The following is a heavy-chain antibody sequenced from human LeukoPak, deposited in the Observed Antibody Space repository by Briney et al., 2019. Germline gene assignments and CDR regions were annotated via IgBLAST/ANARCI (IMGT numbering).Heavy chain of an antibody. D-gene: IGHD5-24*01. V-gene: IGHV3-11*06. CDR2: ISSSSSDT. J-gene: IGHJ4*02. CDR3: ARGSRTIELGDDY. Sequence: PGGSLLLSCAASGFTFSDSYMSWIRQPPGKGLEWLSYISSSSSDTNYADSVKGRFTISRDNAKNSLYLQMNNLRAEDTAVYYCARGSRTIELGDDYWGQGTLVTVSS. CDR1: GFTFSDSY.